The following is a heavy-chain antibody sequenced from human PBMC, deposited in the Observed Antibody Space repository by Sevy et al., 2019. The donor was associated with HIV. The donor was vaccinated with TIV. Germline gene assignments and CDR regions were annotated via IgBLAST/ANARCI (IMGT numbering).Heavy chain of an antibody. Sequence: SETLSLTCAVYGGSFSGYYWSWIRQPPGKGLEWIGEINHRGSTNYNPSLKSRVTISVDTSKNQFSLRLSPVTAADTAVYYCARDMTTVVNPNWYFDLWGRGTLVTVSS. CDR2: INHRGST. J-gene: IGHJ2*01. D-gene: IGHD4-17*01. CDR3: ARDMTTVVNPNWYFDL. CDR1: GGSFSGYY. V-gene: IGHV4-34*01.